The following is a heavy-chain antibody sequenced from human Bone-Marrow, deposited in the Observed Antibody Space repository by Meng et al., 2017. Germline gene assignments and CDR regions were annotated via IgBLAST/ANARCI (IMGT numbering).Heavy chain of an antibody. CDR2: INHSGST. J-gene: IGHJ4*02. CDR3: ARGPTTMAHDFDY. CDR1: GGSFSDYY. Sequence: QVPRQQWGEGLLKLSETLSLTCVVSGGSFSDYYWSWIRQPPGRGLEWIGEINHSGSTNYNPSLESRATISVDTSQNNLSLKLSSVTAADSAVYYCARGPTTMAHDFDYWGQGTLVTVSS. V-gene: IGHV4-34*01. D-gene: IGHD4-11*01.